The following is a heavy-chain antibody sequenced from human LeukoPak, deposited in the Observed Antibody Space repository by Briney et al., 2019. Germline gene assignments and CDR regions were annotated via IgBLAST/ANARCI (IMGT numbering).Heavy chain of an antibody. V-gene: IGHV3-74*01. Sequence: RGSLRLSCAASGFTFSSYWMHWVRQAPGKGLVWVSRINSDGSSTSYADSVKGRFTISRDNAKNTLYLQMNSLRAEDTAVYYCASSPSREYGAEFDYWGQGTLVTVSS. CDR2: INSDGSST. CDR1: GFTFSSYW. CDR3: ASSPSREYGAEFDY. D-gene: IGHD2/OR15-2a*01. J-gene: IGHJ4*02.